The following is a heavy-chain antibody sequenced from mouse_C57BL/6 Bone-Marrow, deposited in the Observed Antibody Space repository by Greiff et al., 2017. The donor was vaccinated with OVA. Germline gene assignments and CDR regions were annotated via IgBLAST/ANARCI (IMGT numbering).Heavy chain of an antibody. D-gene: IGHD3-1*01. Sequence: QVQLQQPGAELVKPGASVKLSCKASGYTFTSYWMHWVKQRPGQGLEWIGMIHPNSGSTNYNEKFKSKATLTVDKSSSTAYMQLSSLTSKDSTVYYCASFFTARATREVYYAMDYWGQGTSVTVSS. J-gene: IGHJ4*01. CDR3: ASFFTARATREVYYAMDY. V-gene: IGHV1-64*01. CDR1: GYTFTSYW. CDR2: IHPNSGST.